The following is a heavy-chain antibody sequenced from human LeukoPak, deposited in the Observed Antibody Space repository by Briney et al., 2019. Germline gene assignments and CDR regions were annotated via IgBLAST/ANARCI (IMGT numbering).Heavy chain of an antibody. Sequence: ASVKVSCKASGGTFSNYGISWVRQAPGQGLEWMGWISAYNGNTNYAQKLQGRVTMITDTSTSTAYMELRSLRSDDTAVYYCARDDYGGNSYYYYYMDVWGKGTTVTISS. CDR3: ARDDYGGNSYYYYYMDV. CDR2: ISAYNGNT. V-gene: IGHV1-18*01. D-gene: IGHD4-23*01. J-gene: IGHJ6*03. CDR1: GGTFSNYG.